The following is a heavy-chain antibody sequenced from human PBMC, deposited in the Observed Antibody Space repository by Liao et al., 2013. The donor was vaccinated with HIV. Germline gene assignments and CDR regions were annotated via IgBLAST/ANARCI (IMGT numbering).Heavy chain of an antibody. CDR2: IYTGGGT. V-gene: IGHV4-61*02. CDR1: GDSLRSGNYY. Sequence: QVQLQESGPGLAKPSQTLSLTCTVSGDSLRSGNYYWTWIRQPAGKGLEWIGRIYTGGGTDYNPSLKSRVTISLDTSKNQFSLKLSSVTAADTAVYYCARVGNYYYYYYMDVWGQR. D-gene: IGHD7-27*01. CDR3: ARVGNYYYYYYMDV. J-gene: IGHJ6*03.